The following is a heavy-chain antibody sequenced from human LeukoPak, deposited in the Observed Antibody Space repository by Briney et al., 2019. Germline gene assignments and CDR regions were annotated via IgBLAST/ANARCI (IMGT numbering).Heavy chain of an antibody. CDR1: GFTFSSYS. CDR2: ISSSSSYI. J-gene: IGHJ4*02. CDR3: AKDINPATAALIDY. D-gene: IGHD1-14*01. Sequence: PGGSLRLSCAASGFTFSSYSMNWVRQAPGKGLEWVSSISSSSSYIYYADSVKGRFTISRDNAKNSLYLQMNSLRAEDTALYYCAKDINPATAALIDYWGQGTLVTVSS. V-gene: IGHV3-21*04.